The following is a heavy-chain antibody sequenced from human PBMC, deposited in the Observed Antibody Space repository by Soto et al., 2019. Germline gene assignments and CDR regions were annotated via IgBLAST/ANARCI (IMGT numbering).Heavy chain of an antibody. CDR1: GFTFSSYG. Sequence: GSLRLSCAASGFTFSSYGMHWVRQAPGKGLEWVAVIWYDGSNKYYADSVKGRFTISRDNSKNTLYLQMNSLRAEDTAVYYCARDYYDSSGSLDAFDIWGQGTMVTVSS. D-gene: IGHD3-22*01. V-gene: IGHV3-33*01. CDR2: IWYDGSNK. J-gene: IGHJ3*02. CDR3: ARDYYDSSGSLDAFDI.